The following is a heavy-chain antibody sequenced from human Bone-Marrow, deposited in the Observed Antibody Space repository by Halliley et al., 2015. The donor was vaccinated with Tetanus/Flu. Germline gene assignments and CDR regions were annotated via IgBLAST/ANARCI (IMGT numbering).Heavy chain of an antibody. CDR3: ARVDDYGDYYFDY. Sequence: LVGVLYISSSSNYIYYADSVKGRFTISRHNGKNLLYLQMNSLRGEDTAVYYCARVDDYGDYYFDYWGQGTLVTVSS. V-gene: IGHV3-21*06. J-gene: IGHJ4*02. D-gene: IGHD4-17*01. CDR2: ISSSSNYI.